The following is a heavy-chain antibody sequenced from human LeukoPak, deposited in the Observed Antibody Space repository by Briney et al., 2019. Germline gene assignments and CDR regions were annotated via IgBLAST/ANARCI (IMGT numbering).Heavy chain of an antibody. CDR3: ARAYSSGWSKSKFDY. J-gene: IGHJ4*02. CDR1: GYTFTSYY. CDR2: INPSGGST. V-gene: IGHV1-46*01. D-gene: IGHD6-19*01. Sequence: VASVKVSCKASGYTFTSYYMHWVRQAPGQGLEWMGIINPSGGSTSYAQKFQGRVTMTRDTSTSTVYMELSSLRSEDTAVYYCARAYSSGWSKSKFDYWGQGTLVTVSS.